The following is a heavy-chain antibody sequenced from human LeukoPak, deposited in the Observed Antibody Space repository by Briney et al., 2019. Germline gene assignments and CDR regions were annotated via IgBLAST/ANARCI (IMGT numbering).Heavy chain of an antibody. CDR2: ISSSSSYI. V-gene: IGHV3-21*01. Sequence: GGSLRLSCAASGFTFSSYSMNWVRQAPGKGLEWVSSISSSSSYIYYADSVKGRFAISRDNAKNSLYLQMNSLRDEDTAVYYCARVRGDSKALGYWGQGTLVTVSS. J-gene: IGHJ4*02. D-gene: IGHD3-10*01. CDR3: ARVRGDSKALGY. CDR1: GFTFSSYS.